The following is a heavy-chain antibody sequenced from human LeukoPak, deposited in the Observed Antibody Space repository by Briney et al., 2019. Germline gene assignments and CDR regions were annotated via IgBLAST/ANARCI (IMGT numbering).Heavy chain of an antibody. V-gene: IGHV3-30*01. CDR3: ARGVVGATPDFDY. Sequence: PGRSLRLSCAASGFTFSSYAMHWVRQAPGKGLEWVAVISYDGSNKYYADSVKGRFTISRDNSKNTLYLQMNSLRAEDTAVYYCARGVVGATPDFDYWGQGTLVTVSS. CDR1: GFTFSSYA. CDR2: ISYDGSNK. D-gene: IGHD1-26*01. J-gene: IGHJ4*02.